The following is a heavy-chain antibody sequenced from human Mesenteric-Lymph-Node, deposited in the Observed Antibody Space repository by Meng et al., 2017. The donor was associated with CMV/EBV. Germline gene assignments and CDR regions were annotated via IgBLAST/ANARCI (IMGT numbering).Heavy chain of an antibody. CDR1: GGFLSGYY. V-gene: IGHV4-34*01. J-gene: IGHJ4*01. CDR3: ARAPFYYDASGYALDY. CDR2: IDPSGST. Sequence: YGGFLSGYYWSWIRQAPGKGLQWIGEIDPSGSTSYNPSHTRRITMSVDTSRTQFSLTLNSVTAADTAVYYCARAPFYYDASGYALDYWGQGTLVTVSS. D-gene: IGHD3-22*01.